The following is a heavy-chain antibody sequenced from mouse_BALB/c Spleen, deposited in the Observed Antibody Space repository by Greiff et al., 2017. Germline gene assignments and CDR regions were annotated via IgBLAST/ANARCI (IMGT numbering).Heavy chain of an antibody. D-gene: IGHD1-1*01. J-gene: IGHJ4*01. CDR2: IYPGGGYT. CDR1: GYTFTNYW. Sequence: LRESGAELVRPGTSVKMSCKAAGYTFTNYWIGWVKQRPGHGLEWIGDIYPGGGYTNYNEKFKGKATLTADTSSSTAYMQLSSLTSEDSAIYYCARGDYYGSSYGAMDYWGQGTSVTVSS. CDR3: ARGDYYGSSYGAMDY. V-gene: IGHV1-63*02.